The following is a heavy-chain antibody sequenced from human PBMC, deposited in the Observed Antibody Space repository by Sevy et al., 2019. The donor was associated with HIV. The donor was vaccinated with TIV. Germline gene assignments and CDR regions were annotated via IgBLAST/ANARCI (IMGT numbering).Heavy chain of an antibody. Sequence: GGSLRLSCAASGFTFSSYSMNWVRQAPGKGLEWVSYISRSSSTIYYADSVKGRFTISRDNAKNSLYLQMNSLRDEDTAVYYCARERKMYDSSGYYFHFVYWGQGTLVTVSS. CDR3: ARERKMYDSSGYYFHFVY. V-gene: IGHV3-48*02. J-gene: IGHJ4*02. CDR2: ISRSSSTI. CDR1: GFTFSSYS. D-gene: IGHD3-22*01.